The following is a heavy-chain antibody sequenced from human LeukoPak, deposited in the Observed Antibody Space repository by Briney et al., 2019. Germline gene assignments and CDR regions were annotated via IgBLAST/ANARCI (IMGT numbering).Heavy chain of an antibody. CDR3: AGGSVSRKTYYFDY. V-gene: IGHV4-39*07. CDR2: IHYSGST. J-gene: IGHJ4*02. Sequence: SETLSLTCTVSGGSITTSTYFWGWIRQPPGKGLEWIGTIHYSGSTYYDPSLKSRVTISVDRSKNQFSLKLSSVTAADTAVYYCAGGSVSRKTYYFDYWGQGTLVTVSS. CDR1: GGSITTSTYF.